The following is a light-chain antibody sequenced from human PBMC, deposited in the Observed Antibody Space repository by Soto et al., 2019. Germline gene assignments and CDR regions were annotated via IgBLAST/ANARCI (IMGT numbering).Light chain of an antibody. Sequence: DIVMTQSPDSLTVSLGERATINCKSSQSVLYGSNNLNYLAWYQQKPGQPLTLLIYWASTRESGVPDRFSGSGSGTDFTLTISSLQAEDVAVYYCQQYYATPFTFGPGTTVDI. CDR2: WAS. V-gene: IGKV4-1*01. CDR3: QQYYATPFT. J-gene: IGKJ3*01. CDR1: QSVLYGSNNLNY.